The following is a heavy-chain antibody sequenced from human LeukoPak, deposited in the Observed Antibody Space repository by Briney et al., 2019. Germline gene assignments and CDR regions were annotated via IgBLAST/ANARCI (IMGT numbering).Heavy chain of an antibody. D-gene: IGHD3-10*01. CDR1: GGSISSYY. J-gene: IGHJ5*02. V-gene: IGHV4-4*07. CDR2: IYTSGST. Sequence: SETLSLTCTVSGGSISSYYWSRIRQPAGKGLEWIGRIYTSGSTNYNPSLKSRVTMSVDTSKNQFSLKLSPVTAADTAVYYCARLVWFGELFGWFDPWGQGTLVTVSS. CDR3: ARLVWFGELFGWFDP.